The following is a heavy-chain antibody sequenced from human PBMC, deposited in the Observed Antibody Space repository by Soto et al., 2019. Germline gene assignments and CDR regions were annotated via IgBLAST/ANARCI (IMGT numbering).Heavy chain of an antibody. CDR3: ARGPLSGSYFDY. CDR1: GFTFSSYG. V-gene: IGHV3-33*01. CDR2: IWYDGSNK. D-gene: IGHD1-26*01. Sequence: GGSLRLSCAASGFTFSSYGMHWVRQAPGKGLEWVAVIWYDGSNKYYADSVKGRFTISRDNSKNTLYLQMNSLRAEDTAVYYCARGPLSGSYFDYWGQGTLVTVSS. J-gene: IGHJ4*02.